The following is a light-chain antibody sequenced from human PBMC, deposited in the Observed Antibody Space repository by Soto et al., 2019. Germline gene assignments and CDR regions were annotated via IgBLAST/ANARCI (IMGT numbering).Light chain of an antibody. Sequence: EIVLTQSPGTLSLSPGERATLSCRASQSVTSSLVWYQQKPGQAPRLLMYDASNRATGIPARFSGSGSGTDFPLTISSLEPEDSAVYYCQQRSTWPRTFGGGTKVE. CDR1: QSVTSS. V-gene: IGKV3-11*01. CDR2: DAS. J-gene: IGKJ4*01. CDR3: QQRSTWPRT.